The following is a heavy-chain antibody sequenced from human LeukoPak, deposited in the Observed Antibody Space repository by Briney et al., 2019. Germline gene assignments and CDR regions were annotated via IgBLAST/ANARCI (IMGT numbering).Heavy chain of an antibody. V-gene: IGHV3-23*01. CDR2: ISGNGGTT. CDR3: ARGRTGAGRYYLDY. D-gene: IGHD3-10*01. CDR1: GFTFSSYS. J-gene: IGHJ4*02. Sequence: PGGSLRLSCAASGFTFSSYSMNWVRQAPGKGLEWVSSISGNGGTTDYADSVKGRFIISRDNSKNTLHLQINSLRVEDTAKYYCARGRTGAGRYYLDYWGQGTLVTVSS.